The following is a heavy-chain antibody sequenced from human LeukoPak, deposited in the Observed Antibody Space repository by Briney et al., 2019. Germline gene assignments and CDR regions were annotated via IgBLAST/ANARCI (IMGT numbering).Heavy chain of an antibody. J-gene: IGHJ6*02. D-gene: IGHD5-12*01. CDR2: ISSSVSTI. CDR1: GFTFSDYY. V-gene: IGHV3-11*01. CDR3: ARDAADIVATPTGYYYYYGMDV. Sequence: GGSERLCCAASGFTFSDYYMSWIRQAPGKGLEWVSYISSSVSTIYYADSVKGRFTISRDNAKNSLYLQMNSLRAEDTAVYYCARDAADIVATPTGYYYYYGMDVWGQGTTVTVSS.